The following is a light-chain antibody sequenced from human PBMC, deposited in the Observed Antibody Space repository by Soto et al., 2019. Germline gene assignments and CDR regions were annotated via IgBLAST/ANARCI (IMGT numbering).Light chain of an antibody. CDR3: SSYTAANTYV. CDR1: SSDVGGYEY. CDR2: EVS. J-gene: IGLJ1*01. V-gene: IGLV2-14*01. Sequence: QSALTQPASVSGSPGQSITISCTGTSSDVGGYEYVSWYQHHPGKAPKLMIYEVSNRPSGVSHRFSGSKSGNTASLTISGLQAEDEADYYCSSYTAANTYVFGTGTQLTVL.